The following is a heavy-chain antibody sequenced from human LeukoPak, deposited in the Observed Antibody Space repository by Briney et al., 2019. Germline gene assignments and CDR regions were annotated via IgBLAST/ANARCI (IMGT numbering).Heavy chain of an antibody. Sequence: GGSLRLSCAASGFTFSSYSMNWVRQAPGKGLEWVSSISGSSYYIYYADSVKGRFTISRDNAKNSLYLQMNSLRAEDTAVYYCAKVQVGATGRLGDFQHWGQGTLVTVSS. CDR3: AKVQVGATGRLGDFQH. V-gene: IGHV3-21*04. D-gene: IGHD1-26*01. CDR2: ISGSSYYI. CDR1: GFTFSSYS. J-gene: IGHJ1*01.